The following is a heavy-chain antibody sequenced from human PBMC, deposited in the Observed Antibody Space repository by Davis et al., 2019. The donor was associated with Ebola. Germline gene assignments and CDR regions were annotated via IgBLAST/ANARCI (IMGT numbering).Heavy chain of an antibody. CDR3: ARTVPYYDSSGYYRIFDY. Sequence: GSLRLSCTVSGGSISSYYWSWIRQPPGKGLEWIGYIYYSGSTNYNPSLKSRVTISVDTSKNQFSLKLSSVTAADTAVYYCARTVPYYDSSGYYRIFDYWGQGTLVTVSS. J-gene: IGHJ4*02. V-gene: IGHV4-59*01. CDR1: GGSISSYY. D-gene: IGHD3-22*01. CDR2: IYYSGST.